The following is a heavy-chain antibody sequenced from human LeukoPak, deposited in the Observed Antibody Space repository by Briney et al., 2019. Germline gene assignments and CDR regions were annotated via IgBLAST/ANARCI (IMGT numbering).Heavy chain of an antibody. V-gene: IGHV3-30*18. CDR3: AKVPGDIVVVVAATLPNYYGMDV. CDR1: GFTFRSYG. D-gene: IGHD2-15*01. Sequence: PGGSLRLSYAASGFTFRSYGMHWVRQAPGKGLEWVAVISYDGSNKHYADSVKGRFTISRDNSKNTLYLQMNSLRAEDTAVYYCAKVPGDIVVVVAATLPNYYGMDVWGQGTTVTVSS. J-gene: IGHJ6*02. CDR2: ISYDGSNK.